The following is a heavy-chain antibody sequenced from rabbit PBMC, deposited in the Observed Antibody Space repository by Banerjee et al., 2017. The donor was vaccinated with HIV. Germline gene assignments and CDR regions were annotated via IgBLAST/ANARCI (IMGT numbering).Heavy chain of an antibody. V-gene: IGHV1S40*01. CDR3: ARDRANDPMDSLDL. Sequence: QSLEESGGDLVQPGASLTLTCTASGFSFSSSYWVCWVRQAPGKGLEWIGCISTTTGTTYYASWAKGRFTISKTSSTTVTLQMTSLTGADTATYFCARDRANDPMDSLDLWGPGTLVTVS. D-gene: IGHD3-1*01. CDR2: ISTTTGTT. J-gene: IGHJ4*01. CDR1: GFSFSSSYW.